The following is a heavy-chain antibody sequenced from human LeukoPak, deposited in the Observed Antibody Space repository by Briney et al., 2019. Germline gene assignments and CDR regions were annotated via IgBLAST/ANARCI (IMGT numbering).Heavy chain of an antibody. CDR3: AKILFGDYADMDV. CDR2: IIDSGGST. Sequence: GGSLRLSCAASGFTFSSYAMSWVRQAPGKGLEWVSAIIDSGGSTYYADSVKGRFTISRDNSKNTLYLQMNTLRAEDTAVYYCAKILFGDYADMDVWGQGTTVTVSS. D-gene: IGHD3-10*01. V-gene: IGHV3-23*01. CDR1: GFTFSSYA. J-gene: IGHJ6*02.